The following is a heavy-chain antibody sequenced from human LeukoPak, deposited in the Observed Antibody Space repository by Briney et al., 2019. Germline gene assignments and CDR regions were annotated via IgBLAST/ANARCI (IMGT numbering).Heavy chain of an antibody. V-gene: IGHV1-46*01. Sequence: ASVKVSCKASGYTFTSYYMHWVRQAPGQGLEWMGMINPGGGSTSYAQKFQGRVTMTRDTSTTTVYMELSSLRSEDTAVYYCAKDLRVGSGWSDASDIWGQGTMVTVTS. CDR2: INPGGGST. CDR1: GYTFTSYY. J-gene: IGHJ3*02. D-gene: IGHD6-19*01. CDR3: AKDLRVGSGWSDASDI.